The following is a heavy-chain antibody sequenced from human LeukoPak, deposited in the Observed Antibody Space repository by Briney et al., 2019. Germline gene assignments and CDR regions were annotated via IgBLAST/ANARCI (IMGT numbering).Heavy chain of an antibody. CDR2: TRSKPYGGTT. CDR3: TRDSIPSPLKGLWFGEQKKNAFDI. CDR1: GFTFGDYA. Sequence: AGGSLRLSCTASGFTFGDYAMSWVRQAPGKGLEWVGFTRSKPYGGTTEHAASVKGRFTISRDDSKSIVYLQMNSLKTEDTAVYYCTRDSIPSPLKGLWFGEQKKNAFDIWGQGTMVIVSS. V-gene: IGHV3-49*04. J-gene: IGHJ3*02. D-gene: IGHD3-10*01.